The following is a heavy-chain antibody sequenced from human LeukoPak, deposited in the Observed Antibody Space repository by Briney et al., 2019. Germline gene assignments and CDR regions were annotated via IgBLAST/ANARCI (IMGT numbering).Heavy chain of an antibody. CDR2: INQSGRS. Sequence: PSETLSLTCAVYGGSFSGYYWSWIRQTPGKGLEWIGEINQSGRSNYNPSLKSRATISGDTSKNQFSLKLSSVTAADTAVYYCARHGPLEVDTAMAEDYYYMDVWGKGTTVTISS. V-gene: IGHV4-34*01. CDR3: ARHGPLEVDTAMAEDYYYMDV. D-gene: IGHD5-18*01. CDR1: GGSFSGYY. J-gene: IGHJ6*03.